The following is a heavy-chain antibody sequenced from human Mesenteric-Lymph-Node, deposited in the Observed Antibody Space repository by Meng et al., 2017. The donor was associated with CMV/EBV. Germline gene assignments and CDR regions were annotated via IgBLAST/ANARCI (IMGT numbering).Heavy chain of an antibody. CDR3: ATLTATELRYFDWGILH. J-gene: IGHJ4*02. CDR1: GGSINSYY. D-gene: IGHD3-9*01. Sequence: GSLRLSCTVSGGSINSYYWSWIRQPLGKGLEYIGYIYYSGSTNYNPSLKSRVTMSVDRSRNQFSLRLSSLSAADTAVYYCATLTATELRYFDWGILHWGQGTLVTVSS. V-gene: IGHV4-59*08. CDR2: IYYSGST.